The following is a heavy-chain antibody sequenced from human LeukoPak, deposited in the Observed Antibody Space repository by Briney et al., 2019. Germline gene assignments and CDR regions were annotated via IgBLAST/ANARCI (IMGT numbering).Heavy chain of an antibody. Sequence: ASVKVSCKASGYTFTCYYMHWVRRAPGQGLEWMGRINPNSGGTNYAQKFQGRVTMTRDTSISTAYMELSRLRSDDTAVYYCATHTPTDPLDYWGQGTLVTVSS. CDR3: ATHTPTDPLDY. CDR2: INPNSGGT. CDR1: GYTFTCYY. D-gene: IGHD4-17*01. J-gene: IGHJ4*02. V-gene: IGHV1-2*06.